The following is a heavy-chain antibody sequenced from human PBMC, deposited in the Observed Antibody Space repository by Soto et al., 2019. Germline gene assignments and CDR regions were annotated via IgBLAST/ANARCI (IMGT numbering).Heavy chain of an antibody. CDR1: GGSFSGYC. Sequence: PSETLSLTCAVYGGSFSGYCWSWIRQTPGERLEWVGDICHGGGANYNPSLKSRVSFSVDPSKNQFSLKLNSVMAADTAVYYCAGYSNSWSKYVKHWGRGSLVTVSS. CDR3: AGYSNSWSKYVKH. J-gene: IGHJ1*01. V-gene: IGHV4-34*01. D-gene: IGHD6-13*01. CDR2: ICHGGGA.